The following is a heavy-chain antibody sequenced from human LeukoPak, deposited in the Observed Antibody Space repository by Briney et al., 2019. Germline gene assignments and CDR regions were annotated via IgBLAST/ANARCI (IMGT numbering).Heavy chain of an antibody. CDR2: IYPRDGST. CDR3: ARDQEGFDY. CDR1: GYIFTSNY. V-gene: IGHV1-46*01. J-gene: IGHJ4*02. Sequence: ASVKVSCKASGYIFTSNYIHWVRQAPGQGLEWMGMIYPRDGSTSYAQRFQDRVTVTRDTSTSTVHMELSGLRSEDTAVHYCARDQEGFDYWGQGTQVTVSS.